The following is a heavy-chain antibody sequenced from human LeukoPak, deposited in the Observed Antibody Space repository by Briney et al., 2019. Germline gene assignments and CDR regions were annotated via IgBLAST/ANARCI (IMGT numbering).Heavy chain of an antibody. CDR1: GFTFSTYA. D-gene: IGHD4-17*01. J-gene: IGHJ4*02. Sequence: TGGSLRLSCAASGFTFSTYAMNWVRQAPGKGLEWVSTISGSGGSTYYADSVKGWFTISRDNSKNTLYLQMNSLRAEDTAVYYCAYGDYDCWGQGTLVTVSS. CDR3: AYGDYDC. CDR2: ISGSGGST. V-gene: IGHV3-23*01.